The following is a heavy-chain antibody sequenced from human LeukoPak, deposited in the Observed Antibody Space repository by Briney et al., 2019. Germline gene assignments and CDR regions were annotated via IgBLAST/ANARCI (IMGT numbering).Heavy chain of an antibody. CDR3: ARDRPVNYYDSSGSLFDI. D-gene: IGHD3-22*01. V-gene: IGHV1-46*01. J-gene: IGHJ3*02. CDR1: GYTFTSYY. Sequence: ASVKVSCKASGYTFTSYYMHWVRQAPGQGLEWMGIINPSGGSTSYAQKFQGRVTMTRDMSTSTVYMELSSLRSEDTAVYYCARDRPVNYYDSSGSLFDIWGQGTMVTVS. CDR2: INPSGGST.